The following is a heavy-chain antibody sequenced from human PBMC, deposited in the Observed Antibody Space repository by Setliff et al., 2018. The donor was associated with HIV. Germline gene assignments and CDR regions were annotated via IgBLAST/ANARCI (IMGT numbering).Heavy chain of an antibody. D-gene: IGHD1-26*01. J-gene: IGHJ4*02. CDR3: ARGGFKWSGSYADY. Sequence: SETLSLTCAVHGGSFSDYYWTWIRQPPGKGLEWIGEIKHSGSTNYNPSLKSRVAISVDTAKNQFSLNLTSVTAADTAVYYCARGGFKWSGSYADYWGQGTLVTVSS. CDR2: IKHSGST. CDR1: GGSFSDYY. V-gene: IGHV4-34*01.